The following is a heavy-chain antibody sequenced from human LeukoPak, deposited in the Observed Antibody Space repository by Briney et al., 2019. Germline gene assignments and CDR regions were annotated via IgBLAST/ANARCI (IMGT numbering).Heavy chain of an antibody. CDR2: ISDSGSTT. J-gene: IGHJ6*03. CDR1: GFTFSSYG. V-gene: IGHV3-23*01. Sequence: GGSLRLSCAASGFTFSSYGMSWVRRAPGKGLEWVSSISDSGSTTYYPDSVKGRFSISRDNSKNTFYLQVNSLRAEDTAVYYCAKRTSYHIDVWGKGTTVTVSS. CDR3: AKRTSYHIDV.